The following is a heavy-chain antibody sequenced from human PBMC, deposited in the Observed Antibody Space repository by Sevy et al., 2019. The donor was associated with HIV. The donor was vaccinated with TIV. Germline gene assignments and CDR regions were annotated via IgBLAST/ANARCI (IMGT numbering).Heavy chain of an antibody. CDR1: GYTFSSYR. CDR3: ARAYCSGGRCYSLAY. D-gene: IGHD2-15*01. J-gene: IGHJ4*02. V-gene: IGHV1-18*01. Sequence: ASVKVSCKVSGYTFSSYRIHWVRQAPGQGLEWMGWISPHNGDTNYAQKLQGRVTMITDTSTSTAYMELRSLSSDDTAVYYCARAYCSGGRCYSLAYWGQGTLVTVSS. CDR2: ISPHNGDT.